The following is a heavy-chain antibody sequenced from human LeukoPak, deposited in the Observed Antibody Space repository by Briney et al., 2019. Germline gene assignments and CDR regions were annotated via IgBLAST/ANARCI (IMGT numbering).Heavy chain of an antibody. J-gene: IGHJ6*02. Sequence: PSETQSLTCSVSAGSFSSDYWSWIRQPPGKGLEWIGYITYSGSTKYNPSLKSRVTISVDTSKKQFSLNLRSVTAADTAVYYCAREDYGLSFGMDVWGQGTTVTVSS. CDR2: ITYSGST. V-gene: IGHV4-59*01. D-gene: IGHD3-16*01. CDR1: AGSFSSDY. CDR3: AREDYGLSFGMDV.